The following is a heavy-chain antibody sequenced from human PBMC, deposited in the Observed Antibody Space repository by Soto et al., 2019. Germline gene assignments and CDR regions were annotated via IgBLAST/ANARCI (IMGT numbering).Heavy chain of an antibody. CDR2: INPNSGGT. CDR1: GYTFTGYY. V-gene: IGHV1-2*04. Sequence: ASVKVSCKASGYTFTGYYMHWVRQAPGQGLEWMGWINPNSGGTNYAQKFQGWVTMTRDTSISTAYMELSRLRSDDTAVYYCARDRGRYSRSWTLGRKPLVDNWFDPWGQGTLVTVSS. CDR3: ARDRGRYSRSWTLGRKPLVDNWFDP. D-gene: IGHD6-13*01. J-gene: IGHJ5*02.